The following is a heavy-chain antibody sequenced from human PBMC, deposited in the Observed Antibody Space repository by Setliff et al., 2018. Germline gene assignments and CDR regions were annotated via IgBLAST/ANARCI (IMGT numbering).Heavy chain of an antibody. CDR1: GGSISSHY. CDR2: IYYSGST. D-gene: IGHD3-22*01. J-gene: IGHJ5*02. CDR3: ARDYYYDSSGPGHWFDP. Sequence: SLTCTVSGGSISSHYWSWIRQPPGKGLEWIGSIYYSGSTNYNPSLKSRVTISVDTSKNQFSLKLSSVTAADTAVYYCARDYYYDSSGPGHWFDPWGQGTLVTVSS. V-gene: IGHV4-59*11.